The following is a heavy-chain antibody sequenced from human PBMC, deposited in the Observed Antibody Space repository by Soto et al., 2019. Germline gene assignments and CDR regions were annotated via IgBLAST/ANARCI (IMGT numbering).Heavy chain of an antibody. D-gene: IGHD2-15*01. J-gene: IGHJ6*02. V-gene: IGHV3-23*01. CDR1: GFTFSSYA. CDR2: ISGSGGST. CDR3: AKDVVDYCSGGSSYSPNYDYDGMDV. Sequence: EVQLLESGGGLVQPGGSLRLSCAASGFTFSSYAMSWVRQAPGKGLEWVSAISGSGGSTYYADSVKGRFTISRDNSKNRLYLQMTSLRGEDTAVYYCAKDVVDYCSGGSSYSPNYDYDGMDVWGQGTTVTVSS.